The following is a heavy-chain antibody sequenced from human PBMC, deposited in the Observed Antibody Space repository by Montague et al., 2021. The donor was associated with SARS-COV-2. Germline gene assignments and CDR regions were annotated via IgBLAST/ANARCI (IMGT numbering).Heavy chain of an antibody. Sequence: SETLSLTCAVSGDSITRDWWSWVRQPPGKGLEWIGEIYHTGTTNYNPSLRSRVTISMDRSRNQVSLSLNFVTAADTAVYYCAGHLIGGHAFSHWGQGTLVTVSS. CDR2: IYHTGTT. J-gene: IGHJ4*02. D-gene: IGHD3/OR15-3a*01. V-gene: IGHV4-4*02. CDR1: GDSITRDW. CDR3: AGHLIGGHAFSH.